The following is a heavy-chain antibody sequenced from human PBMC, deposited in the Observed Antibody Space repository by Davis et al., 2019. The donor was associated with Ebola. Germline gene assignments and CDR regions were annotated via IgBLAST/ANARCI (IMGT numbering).Heavy chain of an antibody. CDR1: GYTFTNYY. Sequence: AASVKVSCKASGYTFTNYYMHWVRQAPGQGLEWMGWIGAYTGYTNYAKKLQDRVTMTRDTSTRTVYMELSSLRSDDTAVYYCVRSDNVDYWGQGTLVTVSS. J-gene: IGHJ4*02. CDR3: VRSDNVDY. CDR2: IGAYTGYT. D-gene: IGHD2-15*01. V-gene: IGHV1-18*04.